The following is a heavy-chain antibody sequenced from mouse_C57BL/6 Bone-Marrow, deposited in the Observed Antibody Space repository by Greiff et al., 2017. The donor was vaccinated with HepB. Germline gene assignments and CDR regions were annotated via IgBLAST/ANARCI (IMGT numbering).Heavy chain of an antibody. CDR3: TFYYGNYPWYFDV. CDR1: GFTFSNYW. J-gene: IGHJ1*03. D-gene: IGHD2-1*01. CDR2: IRLKSDNYAT. Sequence: EVKLEESGGGLVQPGGSMKLSCVASGFTFSNYWMNWVRQSPEKGLEWVAQIRLKSDNYATHYAESVKGRFTISRDDSKSSVYLQMNNLRAEDTGIYYCTFYYGNYPWYFDVWGTGTTVTVSS. V-gene: IGHV6-3*01.